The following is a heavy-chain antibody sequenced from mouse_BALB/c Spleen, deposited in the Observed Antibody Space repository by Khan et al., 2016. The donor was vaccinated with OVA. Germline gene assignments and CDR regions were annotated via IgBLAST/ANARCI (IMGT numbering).Heavy chain of an antibody. Sequence: VQLQESGAELAKPGASVKMSCKASGYTFTTYWMHWVKQRPGKGLEWIGYINPTSGYTDYNEKFKDRATLSADRSSSTAYMQLSSLTSEDSAVYYCTRYRIDYWGQGTTLTVSS. CDR1: GYTFTTYW. D-gene: IGHD2-12*01. CDR3: TRYRIDY. CDR2: INPTSGYT. V-gene: IGHV1-7*01. J-gene: IGHJ2*01.